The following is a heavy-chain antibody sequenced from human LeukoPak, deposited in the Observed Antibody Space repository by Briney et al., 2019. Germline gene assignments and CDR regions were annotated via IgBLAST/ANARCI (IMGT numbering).Heavy chain of an antibody. D-gene: IGHD2-8*02. CDR2: ISDSGGTT. V-gene: IGHV3-23*01. Sequence: GGSLGLSCAASGFTFSTYAMSWVRQAPGKGLEWVSGISDSGGTTYYADSVKGRFTISRDNSKNTLYLQMNSLRAEDTAVFYCARVASGGYFDYWGQGTLVTVSS. CDR1: GFTFSTYA. CDR3: ARVASGGYFDY. J-gene: IGHJ4*02.